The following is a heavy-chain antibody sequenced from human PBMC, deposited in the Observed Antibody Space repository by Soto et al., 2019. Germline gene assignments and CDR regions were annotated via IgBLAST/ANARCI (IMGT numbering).Heavy chain of an antibody. V-gene: IGHV4-30-4*08. CDR3: AREGARCFGGNSDYYSTMGG. D-gene: IGHD3-10*01. J-gene: IGHJ6*02. CDR1: GGSIVSGDYY. Sequence: PSETLSLTCTVSGGSIVSGDYYWGGIRQPPGKGLEWIGYIYYSGDTSYNPSLKSRVTISIDTSKNQFSLKLSSVTAADTAFYYCAREGARCFGGNSDYYSTMGGWGQGTTVTVS. CDR2: IYYSGDT.